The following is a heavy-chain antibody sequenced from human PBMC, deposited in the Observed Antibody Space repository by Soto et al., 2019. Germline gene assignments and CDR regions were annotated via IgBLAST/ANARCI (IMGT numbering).Heavy chain of an antibody. V-gene: IGHV3-21*01. CDR1: GFTFSRYS. CDR3: ARDLIYGGTSDWYFDL. J-gene: IGHJ2*01. CDR2: ISSSSSYI. D-gene: IGHD4-17*01. Sequence: EVQLVESGGGLVKPGGSLRLSCAASGFTFSRYSMNWVRQAPGKGLEWVSSISSSSSYIYYADSVKGRFTISRDNAKNSLYLQMSSLRAEDTAVYYCARDLIYGGTSDWYFDLWGRGTLVTVSS.